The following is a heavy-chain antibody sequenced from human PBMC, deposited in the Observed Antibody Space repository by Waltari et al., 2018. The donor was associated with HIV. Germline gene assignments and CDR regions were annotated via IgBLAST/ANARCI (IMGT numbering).Heavy chain of an antibody. V-gene: IGHV3-21*02. D-gene: IGHD6-13*01. CDR1: AYLFSEYS. CDR2: ISSSGSFI. CDR3: ARDSRGTSWSLNWFDP. J-gene: IGHJ5*02. Sequence: EVKLVDSGGGLVKPGGPLRLSCEASAYLFSEYSLTWVRLSPGNGLEWVSSISSSGSFIYYADSVKGRFTISRDNAQNSMYLQMNNLRADDSAMYYCARDSRGTSWSLNWFDPWGQGTLVTVSS.